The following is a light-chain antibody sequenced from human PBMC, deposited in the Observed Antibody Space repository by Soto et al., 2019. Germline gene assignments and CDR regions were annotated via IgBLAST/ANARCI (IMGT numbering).Light chain of an antibody. Sequence: QSVLTQPASVSGSPGQSITISCTGTSSDVGYYNYVSWYQQHPGKAPKLMIYEVSNRPSGVSNRFSGSKSGNTASLTISGLQAEDEADYYCSSYTSTDTLVFGGGTKLPS. CDR2: EVS. V-gene: IGLV2-14*01. CDR1: SSDVGYYNY. J-gene: IGLJ2*01. CDR3: SSYTSTDTLV.